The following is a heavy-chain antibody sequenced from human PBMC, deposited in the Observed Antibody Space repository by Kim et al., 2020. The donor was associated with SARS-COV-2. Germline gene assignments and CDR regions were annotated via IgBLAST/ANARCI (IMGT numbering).Heavy chain of an antibody. CDR3: ARLGSGSYFKGGFDY. V-gene: IGHV4-34*01. Sequence: PSLKSRVTISVDTSKNQFSLKLSSVTAADTAVYYCARLGSGSYFKGGFDYWGQGTLVTVSS. J-gene: IGHJ4*02. D-gene: IGHD3-10*01.